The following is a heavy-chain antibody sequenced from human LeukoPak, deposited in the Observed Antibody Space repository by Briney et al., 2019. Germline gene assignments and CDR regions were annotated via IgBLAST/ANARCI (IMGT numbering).Heavy chain of an antibody. CDR2: ISSSSSYI. CDR3: ARELIGGGSGSYAY. Sequence: GGSLRLSCAASGFTFSSYSMNWVRQAPGKGLEWVSSISSSSSYIYYADSVKGRFTISRDNAKNSLYLQMNSLRAEDTSVYYCARELIGGGSGSYAYWGQGTLVTVSS. D-gene: IGHD3-10*01. J-gene: IGHJ4*02. V-gene: IGHV3-21*01. CDR1: GFTFSSYS.